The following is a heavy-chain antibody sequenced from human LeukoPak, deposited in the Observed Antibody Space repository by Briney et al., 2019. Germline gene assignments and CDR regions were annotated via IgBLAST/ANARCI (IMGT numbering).Heavy chain of an antibody. CDR1: GYTFTSYG. CDR2: ISAYNGNT. J-gene: IGHJ4*02. CDR3: ARDRTPFTIFGVVVDY. V-gene: IGHV1-18*01. Sequence: ASVKVSCKASGYTFTSYGISWVRQAPGQGLEWMGWISAYNGNTNYAQKLQGRVTMTTDTSTSTAYMGLRSLRSDDTAVYYCARDRTPFTIFGVVVDYWGQGTLVTVSS. D-gene: IGHD3-3*01.